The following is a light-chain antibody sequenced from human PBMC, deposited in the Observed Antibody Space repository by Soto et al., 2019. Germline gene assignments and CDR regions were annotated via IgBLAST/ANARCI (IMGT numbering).Light chain of an antibody. Sequence: QSVLTQPPSVSGAPGQRVTLSCTGNTSNLGAGYDVHWYQQLPGAAPKLVIFGNRNRPSGVPERFSGSKSGTSASLAITGLQADDEADYYCQSYDSSLSGHVVFGGGTKVTVL. CDR3: QSYDSSLSGHVV. V-gene: IGLV1-40*01. CDR2: GNR. CDR1: TSNLGAGYD. J-gene: IGLJ2*01.